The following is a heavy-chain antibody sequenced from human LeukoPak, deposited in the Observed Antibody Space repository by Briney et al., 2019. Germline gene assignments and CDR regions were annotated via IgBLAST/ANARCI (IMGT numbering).Heavy chain of an antibody. J-gene: IGHJ4*02. CDR3: ASHRRYSTGSEEFDY. CDR1: CGSISNSDYY. CDR2: IYYSGNT. V-gene: IGHV4-39*01. Sequence: PSETLSLTRTVSCGSISNSDYYGAWIRQPPGKGLEWIGSIYYSGNTYYNPSLKSRVTISVDTPKNQFALKLSSVTAADTAVYYCASHRRYSTGSEEFDYWGQGTLVTVSS. D-gene: IGHD6-19*01.